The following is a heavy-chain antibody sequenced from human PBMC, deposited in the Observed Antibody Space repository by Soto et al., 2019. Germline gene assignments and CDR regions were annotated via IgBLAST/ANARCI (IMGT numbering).Heavy chain of an antibody. D-gene: IGHD1-1*01. CDR3: ARDKGNWNDVRGCFDP. CDR1: GYTFTSYG. V-gene: IGHV1-18*01. J-gene: IGHJ5*02. Sequence: GASVKVSCKASGYTFTSYGISWVRQAPGQGLEWMGWISAYNGNTNYAQKLQGRVTMTTDTSTSTAYMELRSLRSDDTAVYYCARDKGNWNDVRGCFDPWGQGTLVTVSS. CDR2: ISAYNGNT.